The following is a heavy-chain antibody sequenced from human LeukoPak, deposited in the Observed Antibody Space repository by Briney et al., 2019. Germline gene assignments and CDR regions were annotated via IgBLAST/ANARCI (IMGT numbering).Heavy chain of an antibody. CDR1: GFTFSSYG. D-gene: IGHD3-3*01. V-gene: IGHV3-30*18. Sequence: PGRSLRLSCAASGFTFSSYGMHWVRQAPGKGLEWVAVISYDGSNKYYADSVKGRFTISRDNSKNTLYLQMNSLRAEDTAVYYCAKDRHYDFWSDYYYYYYYGMDVWGQGTTVTVSS. CDR3: AKDRHYDFWSDYYYYYYYGMDV. CDR2: ISYDGSNK. J-gene: IGHJ6*02.